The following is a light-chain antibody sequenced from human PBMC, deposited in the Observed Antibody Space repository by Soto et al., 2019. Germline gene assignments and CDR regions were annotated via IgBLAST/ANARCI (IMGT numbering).Light chain of an antibody. V-gene: IGKV3-15*01. J-gene: IGKJ2*01. CDR2: GAS. CDR1: QTISSN. Sequence: DIVMTQSPATLSVSPGERATLSCRASQTISSNLAWYQQKPGQTPRLLIYGASTRAAGIPARFSGSGSGTDFTLTITNLQSEDFATYFCQQSFSTPYTFGQGTKLEI. CDR3: QQSFSTPYT.